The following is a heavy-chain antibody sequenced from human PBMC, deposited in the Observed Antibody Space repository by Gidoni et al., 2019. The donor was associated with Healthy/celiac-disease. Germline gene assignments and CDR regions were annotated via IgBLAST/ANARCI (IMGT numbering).Heavy chain of an antibody. CDR3: ARDVSSGIAAAVGLYSLDY. Sequence: EVQLVESGGGLVKPGGSLRLSCAAYGFTFSSYSMNWVRQAPGKGLGWVSSISSSSSYIYYADSVKGRFTISRDNAKNSLYLQMNSLRAEDTAVYYCARDVSSGIAAAVGLYSLDYWGQGTLVTVSS. CDR2: ISSSSSYI. CDR1: GFTFSSYS. D-gene: IGHD6-13*01. J-gene: IGHJ4*02. V-gene: IGHV3-21*01.